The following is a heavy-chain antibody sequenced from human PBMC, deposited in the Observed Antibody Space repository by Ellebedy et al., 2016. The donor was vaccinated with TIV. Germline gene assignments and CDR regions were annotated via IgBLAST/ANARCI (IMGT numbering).Heavy chain of an antibody. J-gene: IGHJ4*02. CDR2: INHSGST. D-gene: IGHD3-22*01. CDR3: ARETLYYYDSSGYYCLFDY. Sequence: SETLSLXXAVYGGSFSGYYWSWIRQPPGKGLEWIGEINHSGSTNYNPSLKSRVTISVDTSKNQFSLKLSSVTAADTAVYYCARETLYYYDSSGYYCLFDYWGQGTLVTVSS. CDR1: GGSFSGYY. V-gene: IGHV4-34*01.